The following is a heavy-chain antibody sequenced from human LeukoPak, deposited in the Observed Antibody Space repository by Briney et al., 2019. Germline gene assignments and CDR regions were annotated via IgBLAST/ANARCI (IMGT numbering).Heavy chain of an antibody. V-gene: IGHV3-11*01. Sequence: PGGSLRLSCAASGFTFSDYYMSWIRQAPGKGLEWVSYISSSGSTIYYADPVKGRFTISRDNAKDSLYLQMNSLRAEDTAVYYCARDRDPVLRSIGGGFDPWGQGTLVTVSS. CDR1: GFTFSDYY. CDR2: ISSSGSTI. CDR3: ARDRDPVLRSIGGGFDP. D-gene: IGHD3-3*01. J-gene: IGHJ5*02.